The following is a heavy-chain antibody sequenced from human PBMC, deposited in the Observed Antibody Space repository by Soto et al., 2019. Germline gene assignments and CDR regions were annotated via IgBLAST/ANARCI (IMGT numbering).Heavy chain of an antibody. CDR1: GYTFTSYG. CDR3: ARVRGSWHFDY. D-gene: IGHD6-13*01. V-gene: IGHV1-18*01. CDR2: ISAYNGNT. Sequence: QVQLVQSGAEVKKPGASVKVSCKASGYTFTSYGISWVRQAPGQGLEWMGWISAYNGNTNYAQKLQGRVTITTDTSTSTVDRELRSLISDDTAVDYCARVRGSWHFDYCGQGTLVTVSS. J-gene: IGHJ4*02.